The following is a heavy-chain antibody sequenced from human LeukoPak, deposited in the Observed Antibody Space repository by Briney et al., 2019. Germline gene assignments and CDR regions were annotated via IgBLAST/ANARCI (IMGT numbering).Heavy chain of an antibody. D-gene: IGHD2-2*02. CDR1: GFTFSKYW. Sequence: GGSLRLSCAASGFTFSKYWMTWVRQAPGKGLEWVANIKQDGSDKYYVDSVKGRFTISRDNAKNSLYLQMNSLRAEDTAVYYCARDQDVVRLLGAIAYDAFDIWGQGTMVTVSS. J-gene: IGHJ3*02. CDR2: IKQDGSDK. CDR3: ARDQDVVRLLGAIAYDAFDI. V-gene: IGHV3-7*03.